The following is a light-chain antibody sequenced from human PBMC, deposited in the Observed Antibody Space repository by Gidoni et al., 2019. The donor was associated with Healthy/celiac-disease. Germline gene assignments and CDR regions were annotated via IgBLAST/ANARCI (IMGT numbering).Light chain of an antibody. CDR2: GAS. V-gene: IGKV3-20*01. Sequence: ETVLTHSPGTLSLSPGERATLSCRASQSVSSSYVAWYQQKPDQAHRLLIYGASSRATGIPDRCSGSGSGTDFTLTISRLEHEDFAVYYCQQYGSSPYTFGQGTKLEIK. CDR1: QSVSSSY. J-gene: IGKJ2*01. CDR3: QQYGSSPYT.